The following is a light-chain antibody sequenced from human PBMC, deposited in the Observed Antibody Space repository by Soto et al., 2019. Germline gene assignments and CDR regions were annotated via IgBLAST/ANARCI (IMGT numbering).Light chain of an antibody. CDR3: SSYTSINTVI. CDR2: GVT. CDR1: TSDIGDSNF. V-gene: IGLV2-14*01. J-gene: IGLJ2*01. Sequence: QSALTQPTFVSGSPGQSISISCTGTTSDIGDSNFVSWYQQHPGKAPKLILYGVTYRPSEVSTRFSGYKSGSTASLTSSGLQADDEAEYYCSSYTSINTVIFGGGTKLTVL.